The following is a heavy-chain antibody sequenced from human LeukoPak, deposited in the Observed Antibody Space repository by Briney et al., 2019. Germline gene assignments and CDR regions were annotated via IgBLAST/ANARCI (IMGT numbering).Heavy chain of an antibody. Sequence: PSETLSLTCTVSGGSISSYYWSWIRQPPGKGLEWIGYIYYSGSTNYNPSLKSRVTISVDTSKNQFSLKLSSVTAADTAVYYCARGPSSWYGDYYGMDVWGQGTTVIVSS. CDR1: GGSISSYY. J-gene: IGHJ6*02. D-gene: IGHD6-13*01. CDR3: ARGPSSWYGDYYGMDV. V-gene: IGHV4-59*01. CDR2: IYYSGST.